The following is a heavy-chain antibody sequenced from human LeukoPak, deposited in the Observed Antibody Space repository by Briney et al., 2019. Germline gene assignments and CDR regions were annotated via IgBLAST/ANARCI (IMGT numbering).Heavy chain of an antibody. Sequence: PSQTLSLTCTVSGGSISSGSYYWTWVRQPGGEGLEWIVHLYTSGTTSYNPSLQSRVTISADTSNHQFSLRLTSVTAADTAVYYCARAGGSVGWYGTIDSWGQGTLVTVSS. CDR3: ARAGGSVGWYGTIDS. CDR1: GGSISSGSYY. V-gene: IGHV4-61*09. CDR2: LYTSGTT. J-gene: IGHJ4*02. D-gene: IGHD6-19*01.